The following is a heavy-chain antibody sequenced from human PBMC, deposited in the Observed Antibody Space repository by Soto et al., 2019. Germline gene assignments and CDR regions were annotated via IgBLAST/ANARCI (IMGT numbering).Heavy chain of an antibody. Sequence: EVQLVESGGGLVQPGGSLRLSCVASGLTLSRYWMSWVRQAPGKGLEWVANIKEDGGKTYYGASVKGRFTISRDNAKNSVYLQMNSLRVEDTAVYYCSRDYYGPGTDWGQGTLVIVSS. J-gene: IGHJ4*02. CDR2: IKEDGGKT. CDR1: GLTLSRYW. CDR3: SRDYYGPGTD. D-gene: IGHD3-22*01. V-gene: IGHV3-7*04.